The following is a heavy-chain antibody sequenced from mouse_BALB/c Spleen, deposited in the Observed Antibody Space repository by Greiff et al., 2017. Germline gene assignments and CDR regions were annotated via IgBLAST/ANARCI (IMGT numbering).Heavy chain of an antibody. CDR1: GYSITSDYA. J-gene: IGHJ2*01. CDR3: ARNHYGYDY. CDR2: ISYSGST. Sequence: EVQLQQSGPGLVKPSQSLSLTCTVTGYSITSDYAWNWIRQFPGNKLEWMGYISYSGSTSYNPSLKSRISITRDTSKNQFFLQLNSVTTEDTATYYCARNHYGYDYWGQGTTLTVSS. V-gene: IGHV3-2*02. D-gene: IGHD2-2*01.